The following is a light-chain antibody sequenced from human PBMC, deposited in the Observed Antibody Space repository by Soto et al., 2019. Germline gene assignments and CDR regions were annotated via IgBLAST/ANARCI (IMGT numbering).Light chain of an antibody. CDR3: QQSYSTLLT. V-gene: IGKV1-39*01. Sequence: DIQMTQSPSSLSASVGDRVTITCRASQSISSYLNWYQQKPGKAPKPMIYAASSLQSGVPSRCSGSGSGTDFTLTISSLQPKDFATYYCQQSYSTLLTFGGGTKVEIK. CDR1: QSISSY. CDR2: AAS. J-gene: IGKJ4*01.